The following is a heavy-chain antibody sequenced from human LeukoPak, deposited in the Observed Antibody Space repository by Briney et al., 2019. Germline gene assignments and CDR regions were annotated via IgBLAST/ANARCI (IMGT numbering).Heavy chain of an antibody. CDR2: INHSGST. J-gene: IGHJ6*02. V-gene: IGHV4-34*01. D-gene: IGHD6-6*01. Sequence: SETLSLTCAVYGGSFSDYSWSWIRQPPGKGLEWIGEINHSGSTNYNPSLKSRVTISVDTSKNQFSLKLSSVTAADTAVYYCARDESSNPYYYYGMDVWGQGTTVTVSS. CDR1: GGSFSDYS. CDR3: ARDESSNPYYYYGMDV.